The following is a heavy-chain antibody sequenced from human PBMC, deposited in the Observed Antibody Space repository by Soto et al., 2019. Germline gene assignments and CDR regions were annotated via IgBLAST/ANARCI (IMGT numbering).Heavy chain of an antibody. D-gene: IGHD6-6*01. J-gene: IGHJ4*02. Sequence: SETLSLTCTVSGGSISSYYWSWIRQPPGKGLEWIGYIYYSGSTNYNPSLKSRVTISVDTSKNQFSLKLSSVTAADTAVYYCARHGGIAALYFDYWGQGTLVTVSS. V-gene: IGHV4-59*08. CDR3: ARHGGIAALYFDY. CDR1: GGSISSYY. CDR2: IYYSGST.